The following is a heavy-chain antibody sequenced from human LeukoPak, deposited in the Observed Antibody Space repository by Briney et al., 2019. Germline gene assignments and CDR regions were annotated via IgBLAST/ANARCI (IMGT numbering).Heavy chain of an antibody. CDR1: GFTFSGNG. Sequence: GGSPRLSCAASGFTFSGNGMHWVRQAPGKGLEWVSFIRDDGSNKYYADSVKGRFTISRDNSKNTLYLQMNSLRAEDTAVYYCAKDYYAYYYMDVWGKGTTVTVS. CDR2: IRDDGSNK. CDR3: AKDYYAYYYMDV. V-gene: IGHV3-30*02. J-gene: IGHJ6*03.